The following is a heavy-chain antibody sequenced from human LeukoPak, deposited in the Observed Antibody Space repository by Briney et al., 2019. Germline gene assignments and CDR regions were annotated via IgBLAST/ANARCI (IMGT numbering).Heavy chain of an antibody. Sequence: PGGSLRLACAASGFTFDDYAMHWVRQAPGKGLEWVSLISGDGGSTYYADSVKGRFTISRDKSKNSLYLQMNSLRTEDTALYYCAKGAFGYDILTGGYYYMDVWGKGTTVTVSS. D-gene: IGHD3-9*01. CDR2: ISGDGGST. J-gene: IGHJ6*03. CDR1: GFTFDDYA. V-gene: IGHV3-43*02. CDR3: AKGAFGYDILTGGYYYMDV.